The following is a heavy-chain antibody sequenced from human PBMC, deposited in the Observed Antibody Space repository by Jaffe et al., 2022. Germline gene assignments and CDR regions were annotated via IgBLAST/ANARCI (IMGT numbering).Heavy chain of an antibody. J-gene: IGHJ5*02. CDR2: IHHSGTT. Sequence: QVQLQESGPGLVKPSETLSLTCAVSGYSISSGYYWGWIRQPPGKGLEWIGSIHHSGTTYYNLSLKSRVTISVDTSKNQFSLKLSSVTAADTAVFYCARSDIVVVVAATPPGWFDPWGQGTLVTVSS. V-gene: IGHV4-38-2*01. CDR1: GYSISSGYY. D-gene: IGHD2-15*01. CDR3: ARSDIVVVVAATPPGWFDP.